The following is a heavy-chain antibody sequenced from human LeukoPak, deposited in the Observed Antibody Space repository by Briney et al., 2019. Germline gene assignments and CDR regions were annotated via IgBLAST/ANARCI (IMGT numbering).Heavy chain of an antibody. CDR1: GFTFSSYG. CDR2: IWYDGSNK. CDR3: ARPLYYYDSSGSYYYYYYGMDV. V-gene: IGHV3-33*01. J-gene: IGHJ6*02. Sequence: GGSLRLSCAASGFTFSSYGMHWVRQAPGKGLEWVAVIWYDGSNKYYADSVKGRFTISRDNSKNTLYLQMNSLRAEDTAVYYCARPLYYYDSSGSYYYYYYGMDVWGQGPTVTVSS. D-gene: IGHD3-22*01.